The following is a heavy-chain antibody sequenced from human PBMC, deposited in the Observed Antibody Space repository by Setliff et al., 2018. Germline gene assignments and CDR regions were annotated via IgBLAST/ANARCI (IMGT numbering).Heavy chain of an antibody. CDR2: LFDGGSA. Sequence: SETLSLTCAVSGYSISNGFYWGWIRQSPVKGPEWIGSLFDGGSAYYSPSLKSRASISLDASKNQFALKLTSATAADTAVYYCARDPHYDPTYSLPGHAFDFWGQGIMVT. J-gene: IGHJ3*01. CDR1: GYSISNGFY. D-gene: IGHD3-22*01. V-gene: IGHV4-38-2*02. CDR3: ARDPHYDPTYSLPGHAFDF.